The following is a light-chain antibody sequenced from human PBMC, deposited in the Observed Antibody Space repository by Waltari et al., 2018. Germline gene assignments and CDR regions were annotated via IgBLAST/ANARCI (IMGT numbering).Light chain of an antibody. V-gene: IGLV2-14*03. CDR1: SSDVRGYNF. Sequence: QSALTQPAPVSGSPGQSITISCPGTSSDVRGYNFVPWYQHHPVQAPKPMIYDGTNRPAALSNRFSGSNSGNSAALTISGLQAEDKADYYCSSYTTSSTYVFGTGTKVTVL. CDR2: DGT. CDR3: SSYTTSSTYV. J-gene: IGLJ1*01.